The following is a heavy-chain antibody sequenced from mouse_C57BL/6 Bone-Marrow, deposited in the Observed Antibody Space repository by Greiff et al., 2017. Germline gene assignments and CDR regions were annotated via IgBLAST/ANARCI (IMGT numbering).Heavy chain of an antibody. D-gene: IGHD2-2*01. Sequence: QVQLQQSGAELARPGASVKLSCKASGYTFTSYGISWVKQRTGQGLEWIGEIYPRSGNTYYNEKFKGKATWTADKSSSTAYMALRSLTSEDSAVYFCARGGLRRPYAMDYWGQGTSVPVSS. J-gene: IGHJ4*01. V-gene: IGHV1-81*01. CDR2: IYPRSGNT. CDR1: GYTFTSYG. CDR3: ARGGLRRPYAMDY.